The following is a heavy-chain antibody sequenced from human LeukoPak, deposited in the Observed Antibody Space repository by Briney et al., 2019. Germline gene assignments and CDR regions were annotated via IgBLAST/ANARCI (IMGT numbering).Heavy chain of an antibody. J-gene: IGHJ4*02. V-gene: IGHV1-2*02. CDR1: GYTFTGYY. CDR2: INPHSGGT. D-gene: IGHD5-24*01. CDR3: ARDRNGDGFAYFDY. Sequence: ASVKVSCKASGYTFTGYYMHWVRQAPGQGLEWMGWINPHSGGTSSAQKFQGRVTMTRDTSISTTYMELSTLRSDDTAVYYCARDRNGDGFAYFDYWGQGTLVTVSS.